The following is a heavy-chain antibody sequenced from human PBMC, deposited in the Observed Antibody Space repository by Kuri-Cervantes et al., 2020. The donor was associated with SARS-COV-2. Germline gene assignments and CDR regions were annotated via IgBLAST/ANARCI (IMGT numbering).Heavy chain of an antibody. CDR2: IWYDGSNK. J-gene: IGHJ4*02. Sequence: LSHTCAASGFTFSSYGMHWVRQAPGKGLEWVAVIWYDGSNKYYADSVKGRFPISRDNSKNTLYLQMISLLAEDTAVYYCPRDGIVGATPHFDYWGQGTLVTVSS. V-gene: IGHV3-33*01. CDR3: PRDGIVGATPHFDY. CDR1: GFTFSSYG. D-gene: IGHD1-26*01.